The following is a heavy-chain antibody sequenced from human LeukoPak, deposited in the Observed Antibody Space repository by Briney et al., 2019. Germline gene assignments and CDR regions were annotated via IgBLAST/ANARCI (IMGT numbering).Heavy chain of an antibody. CDR3: ARSAPLDGMDV. CDR1: GYTLTSYA. Sequence: ASVKVSRKASGYTLTSYAMNWVRQAPGQGLQWMGWINTNTGNPTYAQGFAGRFVFSLDTSVSTAYLQISSLKAEDTAVYYCARSAPLDGMDVWGQGTTVTVSS. CDR2: INTNTGNP. J-gene: IGHJ6*02. V-gene: IGHV7-4-1*02.